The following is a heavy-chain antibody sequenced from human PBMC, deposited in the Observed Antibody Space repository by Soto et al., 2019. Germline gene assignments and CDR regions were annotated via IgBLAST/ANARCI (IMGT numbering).Heavy chain of an antibody. V-gene: IGHV4-59*01. CDR3: ARERGGDGKSFYFDY. CDR1: GGSISSYY. J-gene: IGHJ4*02. CDR2: IYYSGST. Sequence: SETLSLTCTVSGGSISSYYWSWIRQPPGKGLEWIGYIYYSGSTNYNPSLKSRVTISVDTSKNQFSLKLSSVTAADTAVYYCARERGGDGKSFYFDYWGQGPLVTVSS. D-gene: IGHD2-21*01.